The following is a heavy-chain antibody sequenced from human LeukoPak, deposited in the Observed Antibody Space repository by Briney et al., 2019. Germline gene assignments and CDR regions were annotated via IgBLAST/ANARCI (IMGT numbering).Heavy chain of an antibody. CDR3: ARGARSSTSCYYYYYMDV. D-gene: IGHD2-2*01. CDR1: GFTFSDHY. J-gene: IGHJ6*03. Sequence: GGSLRLSCAASGFTFSDHYMDWVRQAPGKGLEWVGRTRNKANSYTTEYAASVKGRFTISRDDSKNSLYLQMNSLKTEDTAVYYCARGARSSTSCYYYYYMDVWGKGTTVTVSS. CDR2: TRNKANSYTT. V-gene: IGHV3-72*01.